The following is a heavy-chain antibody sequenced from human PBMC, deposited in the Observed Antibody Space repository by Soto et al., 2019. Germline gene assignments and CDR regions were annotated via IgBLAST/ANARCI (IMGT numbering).Heavy chain of an antibody. D-gene: IGHD6-13*01. Sequence: QVQLVQSGAEVKKPGSSVKVSCKASGGTFSSYTISWVRQAPGQGLEWMGRIIPILGIANYAQKFQGRVTIAADKSTSTAYMELGSLRSEGTAVYYCASLGTADGTFLSGLPDYWGQGTLVTVSS. CDR1: GGTFSSYT. V-gene: IGHV1-69*02. J-gene: IGHJ4*02. CDR3: ASLGTADGTFLSGLPDY. CDR2: IIPILGIA.